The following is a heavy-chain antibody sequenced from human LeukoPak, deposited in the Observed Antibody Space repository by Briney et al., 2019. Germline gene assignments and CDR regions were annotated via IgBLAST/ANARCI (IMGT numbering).Heavy chain of an antibody. J-gene: IGHJ6*02. CDR2: INPSGGST. V-gene: IGHV1-46*01. D-gene: IGHD5-18*01. Sequence: ASVKVSCKASGYTFTSYYMHWVRQAPGQGLEWMGIINPSGGSTSYAQKFQGRVTMTRDTSTSTVYMELSSLRSEDTAVYYCTYSYGYQGDYYYGMDVWGQGTRVTVSS. CDR1: GYTFTSYY. CDR3: TYSYGYQGDYYYGMDV.